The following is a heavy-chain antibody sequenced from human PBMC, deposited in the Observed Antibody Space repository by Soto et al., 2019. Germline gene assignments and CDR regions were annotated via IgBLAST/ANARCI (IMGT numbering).Heavy chain of an antibody. V-gene: IGHV4-39*01. CDR2: IYYSGST. CDR1: GGSISSSSYY. D-gene: IGHD3-10*01. Sequence: PSETLSLTCTVSGGSISSSSYYWGWIRQPPGKGLEWIRSIYYSGSTYYNPSLKSRVTISVDTSKNQFSLKLSSVTAADTAVYYCARFSYYGSGSYKYYFDYWGQGTLVTVSS. CDR3: ARFSYYGSGSYKYYFDY. J-gene: IGHJ4*02.